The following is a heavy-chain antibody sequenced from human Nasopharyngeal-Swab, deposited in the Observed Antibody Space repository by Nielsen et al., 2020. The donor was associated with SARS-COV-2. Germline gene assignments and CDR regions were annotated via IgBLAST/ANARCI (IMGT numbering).Heavy chain of an antibody. V-gene: IGHV3-15*01. Sequence: GESLKISCAASGFTFSNAWMSWVRQAPGKGLEWVGRIKSKTDGGTTDYAAPVKGRFTISRDDSKNTLYLQMNSLKTEDTAVYYRTTPSWPYYYYGMDVWGQGTTVTVSS. CDR2: IKSKTDGGTT. CDR3: TTPSWPYYYYGMDV. J-gene: IGHJ6*02. D-gene: IGHD2-2*01. CDR1: GFTFSNAW.